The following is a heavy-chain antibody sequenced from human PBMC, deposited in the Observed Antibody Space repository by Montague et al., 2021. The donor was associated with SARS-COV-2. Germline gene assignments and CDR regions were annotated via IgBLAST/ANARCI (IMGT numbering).Heavy chain of an antibody. CDR1: GASFSGYY. V-gene: IGHV4-34*12. J-gene: IGHJ6*02. D-gene: IGHD3-10*01. CDR2: VIHSGTT. Sequence: SETLSLTCHVYGASFSGYYWSWVRQSPGKGLEWIGEVIHSGTTNYNPSLKGRATISIDSSNDRFSLRLTSLTAADTGVYYCASGGFFYYGSGNYYRSALDDWGQGTTVTVSS. CDR3: ASGGFFYYGSGNYYRSALDD.